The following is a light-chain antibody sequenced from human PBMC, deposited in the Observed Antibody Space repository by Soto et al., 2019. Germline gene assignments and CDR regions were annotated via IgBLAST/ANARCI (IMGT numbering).Light chain of an antibody. CDR3: QQYNSYPYT. J-gene: IGKJ5*01. CDR2: DAS. CDR1: QNINEY. V-gene: IGKV1-5*01. Sequence: DIQMTQSPSTLSASVGDRVTITCRASQNINEYLAWYQQKPGKDPKLLIYDASSLESGVPSRLSGSGSGTEFTLTISSLQPDDFATYYCQQYNSYPYTFGQGTRLEI.